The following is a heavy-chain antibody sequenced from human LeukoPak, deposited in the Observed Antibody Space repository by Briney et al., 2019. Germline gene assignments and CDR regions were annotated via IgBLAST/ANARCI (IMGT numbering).Heavy chain of an antibody. V-gene: IGHV3-20*04. CDR3: ATYRQVLLPFES. CDR2: INWNGGST. J-gene: IGHJ4*02. CDR1: GFTSDDYV. D-gene: IGHD2-8*02. Sequence: GGALRLSCAASGFTSDDYVMSWVRQAPGKGVEWVSGINWNGGSTGYAHSVRGRFTISRDNSKSTLSLQMNSLRAEDTAIYYCATYRQVLLPFESWGQGTLVTVSS.